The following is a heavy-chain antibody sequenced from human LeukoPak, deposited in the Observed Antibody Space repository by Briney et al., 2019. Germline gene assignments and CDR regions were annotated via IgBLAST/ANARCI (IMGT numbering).Heavy chain of an antibody. CDR2: IGTAGDT. Sequence: GESLKISCAASGFTFSSYDMHWVRQVTGKSLEWVSTIGTAGDTKYPGSVKGRFTISRENAKNSLYLQMNSLRAGDTAVYYCARAYGDYFDYWGQGTLVTVSS. V-gene: IGHV3-13*04. D-gene: IGHD4-17*01. CDR3: ARAYGDYFDY. CDR1: GFTFSSYD. J-gene: IGHJ4*02.